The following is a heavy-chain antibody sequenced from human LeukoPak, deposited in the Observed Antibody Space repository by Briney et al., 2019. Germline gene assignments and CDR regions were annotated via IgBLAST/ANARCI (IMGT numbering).Heavy chain of an antibody. CDR1: GFTFSSYA. CDR2: ISGSGGST. J-gene: IGHJ5*02. Sequence: GGSLRLSCAASGFTFSSYAMSWVRQAPGKGLEWVSAISGSGGSTYYADSVKGRFTISRDNSKNTLYLQMNSLRAEDTAVYYCAKDDVYSYGLGPSSWGQGTLVTVSS. V-gene: IGHV3-23*01. D-gene: IGHD5-18*01. CDR3: AKDDVYSYGLGPSS.